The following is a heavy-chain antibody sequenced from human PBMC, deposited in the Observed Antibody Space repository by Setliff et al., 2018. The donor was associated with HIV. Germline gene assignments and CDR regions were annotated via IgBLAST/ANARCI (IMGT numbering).Heavy chain of an antibody. CDR2: INHSGST. J-gene: IGHJ6*03. V-gene: IGHV4-34*01. Sequence: PSETLSLTCGVYGGSLSGCYWSWIRQPPGKGLEWIGEINHSGSTNYNPSLKSRVTISVDTSKNQFSLKLSSVTAADTAVYYCARGRGRGRYDSSGYYSGYYYYYMDVWGKGTTVTVSS. CDR1: GGSLSGCY. D-gene: IGHD3-22*01. CDR3: ARGRGRGRYDSSGYYSGYYYYYMDV.